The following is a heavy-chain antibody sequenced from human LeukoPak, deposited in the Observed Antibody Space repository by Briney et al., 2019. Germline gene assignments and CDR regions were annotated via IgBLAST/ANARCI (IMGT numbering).Heavy chain of an antibody. D-gene: IGHD4/OR15-4a*01. CDR1: GGSISSGSYY. V-gene: IGHV4-61*02. CDR2: IYTSGSA. J-gene: IGHJ4*02. Sequence: SETLSLTCTVSGGSISSGSYYWSWIRQPAGKRLEWIGRIYTSGSANYNPSLKSRVTISVDTSKNQFSLKLSSVTAADTAVYDCASADGAYGGNLHYFDYWGQGTLVTVSS. CDR3: ASADGAYGGNLHYFDY.